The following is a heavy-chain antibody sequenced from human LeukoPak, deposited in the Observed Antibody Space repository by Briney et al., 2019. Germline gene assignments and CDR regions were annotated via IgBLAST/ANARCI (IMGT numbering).Heavy chain of an antibody. CDR2: ISWDGGST. V-gene: IGHV3-43D*03. CDR1: GFTFDDYA. J-gene: IGHJ4*02. D-gene: IGHD3-22*01. Sequence: GGSLRLSCAASGFTFDDYAMHWVRQAPGKGLKWVSLISWDGGSTYYADSVKGRFTISRDNSKNSLYLQMNSLRAEDTALYYCAKDQAARETPEEDSSGLFDYWGQGTLVTVSS. CDR3: AKDQAARETPEEDSSGLFDY.